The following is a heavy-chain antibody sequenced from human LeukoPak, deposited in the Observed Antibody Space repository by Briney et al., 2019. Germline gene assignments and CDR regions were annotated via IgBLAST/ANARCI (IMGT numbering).Heavy chain of an antibody. D-gene: IGHD3-10*01. Sequence: SETLSLTCTVSGGSISSSSYYWGWIRQPPGKGLEWIGSIYYSGSTYYNPSLKSRVTISVDTSKNQFSLKLSSVTAADTAVYYCARSFGVRGVIITVLGVRKNYMDVWGKGTTVTVSS. V-gene: IGHV4-39*07. J-gene: IGHJ6*03. CDR1: GGSISSSSYY. CDR3: ARSFGVRGVIITVLGVRKNYMDV. CDR2: IYYSGST.